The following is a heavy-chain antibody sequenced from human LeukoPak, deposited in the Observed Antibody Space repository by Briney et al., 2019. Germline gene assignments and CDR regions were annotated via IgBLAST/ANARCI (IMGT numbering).Heavy chain of an antibody. J-gene: IGHJ4*02. CDR2: ISESGSGA. V-gene: IGHV3-23*01. D-gene: IGHD5-18*01. CDR1: GFTFSSYA. CDR3: AKDIAQGYTFGSIEQDY. Sequence: GGSLRLSCAASGFTFSSYAMSWVRQAPGKGLEWVSAISESGSGAYYADSVKGRFTISRDNSKDTLSLQMNSLRAEDTAVYYCAKDIAQGYTFGSIEQDYWGQGTLVTVSS.